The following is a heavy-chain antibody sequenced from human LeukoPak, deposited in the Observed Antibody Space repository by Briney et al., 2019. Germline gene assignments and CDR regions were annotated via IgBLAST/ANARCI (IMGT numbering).Heavy chain of an antibody. V-gene: IGHV3-23*01. Sequence: GGSLRLSCAASGFTFSSYAMSWVRQAPGKGLEWVSTISGSGGSTYYADSVKGRFTISRDNAKNSLYLQMNSLRAEDTAVYYCARSLEYSGSYWGQGTLVTVSS. CDR3: ARSLEYSGSY. CDR1: GFTFSSYA. CDR2: ISGSGGST. J-gene: IGHJ4*02. D-gene: IGHD1-26*01.